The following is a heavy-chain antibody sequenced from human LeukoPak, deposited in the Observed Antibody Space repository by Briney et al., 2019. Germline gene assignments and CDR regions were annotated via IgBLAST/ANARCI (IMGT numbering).Heavy chain of an antibody. V-gene: IGHV3-23*01. CDR1: GFAFSIYA. J-gene: IGHJ4*02. D-gene: IGHD1-1*01. Sequence: PGGSLRLSCVASGFAFSIYAMSWVRQAPGKGLEWVSVIGGSGGDTNHADSVKGRFTISRDNSKNTLYLQMNSLGAEDTAVYYCAKGNGYFDYWGQGTLVTVSS. CDR3: AKGNGYFDY. CDR2: IGGSGGDT.